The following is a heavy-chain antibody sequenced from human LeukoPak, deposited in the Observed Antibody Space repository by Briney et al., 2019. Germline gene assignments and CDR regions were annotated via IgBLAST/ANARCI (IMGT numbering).Heavy chain of an antibody. CDR2: INSDGSST. V-gene: IGHV3-74*01. D-gene: IGHD3-10*01. CDR3: ASYIGGSGSYYSYYYGMDV. CDR1: GFTFSSYW. J-gene: IGHJ6*02. Sequence: GGSLRLSCAASGFTFSSYWMHWVRQAPGKGLVWVSRINSDGSSTSYADSVKGRFTISRGNAKNTLYLQMNSLRAEDTAVYYCASYIGGSGSYYSYYYGMDVWAQGTTVTVSS.